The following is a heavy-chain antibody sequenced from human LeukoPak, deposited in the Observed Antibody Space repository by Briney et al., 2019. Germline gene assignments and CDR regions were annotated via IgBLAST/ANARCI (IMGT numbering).Heavy chain of an antibody. D-gene: IGHD3-22*01. CDR3: ARPNVYYYDSSPWYFDL. CDR2: ISSSSSYI. CDR1: GFTFSSYS. Sequence: GGSLRLSCAASGFTFSSYSMNWVRQAPGKGLEWVSSISSSSSYIYYADSVKGRFTISRDNAKNSLYLQMNSLRAEDTAVYYCARPNVYYYDSSPWYFDLWGRGTLVTVSS. J-gene: IGHJ2*01. V-gene: IGHV3-21*01.